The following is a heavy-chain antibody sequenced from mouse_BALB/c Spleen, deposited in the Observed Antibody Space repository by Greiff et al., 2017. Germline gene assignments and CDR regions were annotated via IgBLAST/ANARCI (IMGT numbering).Heavy chain of an antibody. V-gene: IGHV14-4*02. CDR2: IDPENGDT. J-gene: IGHJ1*01. CDR1: GFNIKDYY. Sequence: EVQLQQSGAELVRSGASVKLSCTASGFNIKDYYMHWVKQRPEQGLEWIGWIDPENGDTEYAPKFQGKATMTADTSSNTAYLQLSSLTSEDTAVYYCARGTTVRYFDVWGAGTTVTVSS. D-gene: IGHD1-1*01. CDR3: ARGTTVRYFDV.